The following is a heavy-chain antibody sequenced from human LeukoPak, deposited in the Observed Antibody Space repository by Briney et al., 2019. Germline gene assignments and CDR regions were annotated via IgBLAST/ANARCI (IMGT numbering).Heavy chain of an antibody. CDR1: GFNFSSSG. J-gene: IGHJ4*02. Sequence: PGGSLRLSCAASGFNFSSSGMHWVRQAPGKGLEWVTSIWFDGSNIHYADSVKGRVIISRDNSKSALYLQMNSLRAEDTAIYYCARDALPMPVTGPCDHWGQGALVTVSS. CDR3: ARDALPMPVTGPCDH. D-gene: IGHD6-19*01. V-gene: IGHV3-33*01. CDR2: IWFDGSNI.